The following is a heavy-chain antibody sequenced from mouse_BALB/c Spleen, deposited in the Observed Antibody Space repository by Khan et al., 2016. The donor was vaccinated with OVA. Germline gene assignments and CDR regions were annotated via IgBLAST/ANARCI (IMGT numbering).Heavy chain of an antibody. V-gene: IGHV1-77*01. Sequence: QVQLQQPGAELARPGASVTLSCTASGYTFTDYYINWVKQRTGQGLEWIGEIYPGSGNTYYNEKFKDKATLTADKSSSTAFMQLNSLTSEDSSVYFCARSGIGAFAYWGQGTLVTVSA. CDR3: ARSGIGAFAY. CDR1: GYTFTDYY. D-gene: IGHD1-1*02. CDR2: IYPGSGNT. J-gene: IGHJ3*01.